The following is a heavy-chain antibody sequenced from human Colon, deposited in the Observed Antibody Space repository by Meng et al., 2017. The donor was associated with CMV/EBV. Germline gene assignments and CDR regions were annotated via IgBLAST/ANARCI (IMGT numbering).Heavy chain of an antibody. D-gene: IGHD4-11*01. CDR2: IKQDGSEI. CDR3: ARGQLWLDS. Sequence: GGSLRLSCVVSSMTLSSYWMTWVRQAPGKGLEWVANIKQDGSEISYVDSVKGRFTISRDNAKNSLYLEMNNLRAEDTAVYYRARGQLWLDSWGQGTLVTVSS. V-gene: IGHV3-7*04. J-gene: IGHJ5*01. CDR1: SMTLSSYW.